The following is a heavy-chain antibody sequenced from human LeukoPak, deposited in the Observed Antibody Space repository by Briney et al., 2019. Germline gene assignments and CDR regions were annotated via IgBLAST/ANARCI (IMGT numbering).Heavy chain of an antibody. D-gene: IGHD3-3*01. V-gene: IGHV4-34*01. Sequence: SETLSLTCAVYGGSFSGYYWSWLRQPPGKGLEWIGEINHSGSTNYSPSLKSRVTITVDTSKNQFSLKLSSVTAADTAVYYCARSGCYDFWSVSYWGQGTLVIVSS. CDR3: ARSGCYDFWSVSY. CDR2: INHSGST. CDR1: GGSFSGYY. J-gene: IGHJ4*02.